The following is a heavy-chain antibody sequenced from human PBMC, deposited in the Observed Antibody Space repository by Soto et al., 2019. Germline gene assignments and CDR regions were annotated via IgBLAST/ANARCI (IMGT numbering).Heavy chain of an antibody. J-gene: IGHJ4*02. CDR1: GFTFRTSA. V-gene: IGHV3-23*01. Sequence: EVQLLESGGGLVQPGGSLRLSCAASGFTFRTSAMSWVRQAPGKGLEWVSAINFSGTSTYYADSVKGRFTISRDNSKNTLYLQMNSLRAEDTAVYYCAKDPVWMGVAGSTFDYWGQGTLCTFSS. CDR2: INFSGTST. CDR3: AKDPVWMGVAGSTFDY. D-gene: IGHD6-19*01.